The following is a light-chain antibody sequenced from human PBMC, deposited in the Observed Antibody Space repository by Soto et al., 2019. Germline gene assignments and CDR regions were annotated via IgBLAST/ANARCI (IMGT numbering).Light chain of an antibody. CDR2: AAS. V-gene: IGKV1-9*01. CDR3: QQLNSYPIT. J-gene: IGKJ5*01. CDR1: QGISSY. Sequence: IQLTQSPSSLSASVGDRVTITCRASQGISSYLAWYQQKPGKAPKLLIYAASTLQSGVPSRFSGSGSGTDFTLPISSLQPEDFAMYYCQQLNSYPITFGQGTRLEIK.